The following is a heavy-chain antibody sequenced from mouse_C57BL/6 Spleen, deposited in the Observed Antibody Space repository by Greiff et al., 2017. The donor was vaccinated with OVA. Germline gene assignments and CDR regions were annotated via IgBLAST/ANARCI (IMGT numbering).Heavy chain of an antibody. CDR1: GFTFSSYA. V-gene: IGHV5-4*01. D-gene: IGHD4-1*02. CDR2: ISDGGSYT. CDR3: ARDPNWYYFDY. Sequence: EVQLVESGGGLVKPGGSLKLSCAASGFTFSSYAMSWVRQTPEKRLEWVATISDGGSYTYYPDNVKGRFTISRDNAKNNLYLQMSHLKSEDTAMYYCARDPNWYYFDYWGQGTTLTVSS. J-gene: IGHJ2*01.